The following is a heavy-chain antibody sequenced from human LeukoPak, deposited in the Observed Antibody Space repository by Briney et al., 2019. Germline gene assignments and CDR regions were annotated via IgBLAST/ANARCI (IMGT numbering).Heavy chain of an antibody. CDR3: ARQFYSGYDAIWYFDL. V-gene: IGHV5-51*01. J-gene: IGHJ2*01. Sequence: GESLKISCKGSGYSFGSYWLGWVRQMPGKGLEWMGIIYPGNSDTRYSPSFQGQVTISADKSSSTAYLQWSSLKASDTAMYYCARQFYSGYDAIWYFDLWGRGTLLTVSS. CDR2: IYPGNSDT. D-gene: IGHD5-12*01. CDR1: GYSFGSYW.